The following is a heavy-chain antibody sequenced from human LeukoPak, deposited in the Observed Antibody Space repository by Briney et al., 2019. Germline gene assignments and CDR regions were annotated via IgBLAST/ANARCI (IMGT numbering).Heavy chain of an antibody. Sequence: GGSLRLSCAASGVTFSDYYMSWIRQPPGKGLEWVSYISSSGSTIYYADSVKGRFTISTDNAKNSLYLQMNSLRAEDTAVYYCAREPRRGYYFDYWGQGTLVTVSS. V-gene: IGHV3-11*01. CDR2: ISSSGSTI. CDR3: AREPRRGYYFDY. J-gene: IGHJ4*02. CDR1: GVTFSDYY. D-gene: IGHD1-1*01.